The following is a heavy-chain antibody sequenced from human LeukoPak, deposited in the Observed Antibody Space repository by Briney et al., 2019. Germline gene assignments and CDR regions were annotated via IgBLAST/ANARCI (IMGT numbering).Heavy chain of an antibody. Sequence: SETLSLTCTVSGGSISSYYWSWIRQPPGKGFAFIVYIYSRATTNYTPSLHSRLTMSVDTSNTQFSLKLTSVTAADTAVYYCAGSRDGYSDYWGQGTLVTVSS. V-gene: IGHV4-59*01. D-gene: IGHD5-24*01. CDR1: GGSISSYY. CDR2: IYSRATT. J-gene: IGHJ4*02. CDR3: AGSRDGYSDY.